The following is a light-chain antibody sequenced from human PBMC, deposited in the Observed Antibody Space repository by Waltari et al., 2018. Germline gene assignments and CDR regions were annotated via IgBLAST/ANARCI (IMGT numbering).Light chain of an antibody. J-gene: IGLJ1*01. CDR2: RNN. Sequence: QSFLTQPPSVSWAPGQRVPISCSGSHSHVGINYVSWFQPVPGAAPRLLIYRNNQRPSGVPDRFSGSKSGSSASLAIGGRRAEDDADYYCAAWDVSRRGIFGTGTRVTVL. V-gene: IGLV1-47*01. CDR1: HSHVGINY. CDR3: AAWDVSRRGI.